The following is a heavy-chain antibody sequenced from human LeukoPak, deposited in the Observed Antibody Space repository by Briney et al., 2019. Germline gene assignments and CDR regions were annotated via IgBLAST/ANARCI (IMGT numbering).Heavy chain of an antibody. CDR3: ARTRVGPTSPFDN. V-gene: IGHV3-48*04. CDR1: GFTFSSYA. J-gene: IGHJ4*02. CDR2: ISSSSGTN. Sequence: GGSLRLSCAASGFTFSSYAMNWVRQAPGKGLEWVSYISSSSGTNYYADSVKGRFTISRDNAKKSLYLQMNSLRAEDTAVYYCARTRVGPTSPFDNWGQGTLVTVSS. D-gene: IGHD1-26*01.